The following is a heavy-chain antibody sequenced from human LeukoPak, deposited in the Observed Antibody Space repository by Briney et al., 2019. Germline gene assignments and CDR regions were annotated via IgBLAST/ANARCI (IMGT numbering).Heavy chain of an antibody. V-gene: IGHV1-69*05. CDR1: GGTFSSYA. CDR2: IIPIFGTA. J-gene: IGHJ4*02. D-gene: IGHD3-3*01. Sequence: ASVKVSCTASGGTFSSYAISWVRQAPGQGLGWMGGIIPIFGTANYAQKFQGRVTITTDESTSTAYMELSSLRSEDTAVYYCARVTPPYYDFWSGYPGYYFDYWGQGTLVTVSS. CDR3: ARVTPPYYDFWSGYPGYYFDY.